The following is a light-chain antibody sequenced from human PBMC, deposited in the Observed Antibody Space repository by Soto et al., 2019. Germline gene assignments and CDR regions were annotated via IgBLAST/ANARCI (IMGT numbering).Light chain of an antibody. Sequence: QPVLTQSPSASASLGASVKLTCTLSSGHSSYAIAWHQQQPEKGPRYLMKLNSDGSHSKGDGIPDRCSGSSSGAERYLTISSLQYEDEADYYCQTWGSGIHVVFGGGTKLTVL. V-gene: IGLV4-69*01. CDR1: SGHSSYA. J-gene: IGLJ2*01. CDR2: LNSDGSH. CDR3: QTWGSGIHVV.